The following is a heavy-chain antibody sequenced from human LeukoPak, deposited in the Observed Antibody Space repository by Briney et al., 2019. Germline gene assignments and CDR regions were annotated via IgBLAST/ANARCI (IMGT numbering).Heavy chain of an antibody. Sequence: SQTLSLTCTVSGGSISSGDYYWSWIRQPPGKGLEWIAYMYYSGSTYYDPSLKSRVTMSADTSKNQRSLKLSSVTAADTAVYYCARPYYYDSRIDPWGQGILVTVSS. J-gene: IGHJ5*02. CDR1: GGSISSGDYY. V-gene: IGHV4-30-4*01. CDR2: MYYSGST. CDR3: ARPYYYDSRIDP. D-gene: IGHD3-22*01.